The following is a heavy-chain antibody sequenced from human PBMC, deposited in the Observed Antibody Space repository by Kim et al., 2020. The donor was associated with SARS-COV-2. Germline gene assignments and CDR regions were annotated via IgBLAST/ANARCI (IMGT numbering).Heavy chain of an antibody. CDR1: GFTFSSYG. CDR3: AKDSRSDYYDFWSGYAVDY. D-gene: IGHD3-3*01. Sequence: GGSLRLSCAASGFTFSSYGMHWVRQAPGKGLEWVAVISYDGSNKYYADSVKGRFTISRDNSKNTLYLQMNSLRAEDTAVYYCAKDSRSDYYDFWSGYAVDYWGQGTLVTVSS. J-gene: IGHJ4*02. V-gene: IGHV3-30*18. CDR2: ISYDGSNK.